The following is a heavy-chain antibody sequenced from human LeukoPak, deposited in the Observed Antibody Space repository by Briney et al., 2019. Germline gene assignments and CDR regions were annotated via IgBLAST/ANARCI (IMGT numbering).Heavy chain of an antibody. Sequence: GGSLRLSCAASGFTFSSYWMHWVRQAPGKGLVWISHINSEGSSTTYADSVKGRFTISRDNAKNTLYLQMNSLRVEDTAVYYCARRSSGDPGYFDYWGQGTLVTGSS. D-gene: IGHD2-21*02. CDR3: ARRSSGDPGYFDY. CDR1: GFTFSSYW. J-gene: IGHJ4*02. V-gene: IGHV3-74*01. CDR2: INSEGSST.